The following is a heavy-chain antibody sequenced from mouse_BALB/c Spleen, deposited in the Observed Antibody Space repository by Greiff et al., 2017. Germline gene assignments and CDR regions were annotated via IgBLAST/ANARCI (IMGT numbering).Heavy chain of an antibody. CDR1: GYTFTSYT. J-gene: IGHJ4*01. Sequence: QVQLQQSAAELVRPGASVKMSCKASGYTFTSYTMHWVKQRPGQGLEWIGYINPSSGDTEYNQKFKDKTTLTADKSSSTAYMQLSSLTSEDSAVYYCARDDCGSSPYYAMDYWGQGTSVTVSS. V-gene: IGHV1-4*02. CDR3: ARDDCGSSPYYAMDY. D-gene: IGHD1-1*01. CDR2: INPSSGDT.